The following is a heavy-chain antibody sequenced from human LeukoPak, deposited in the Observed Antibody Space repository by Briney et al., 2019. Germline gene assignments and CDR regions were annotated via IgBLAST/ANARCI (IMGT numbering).Heavy chain of an antibody. V-gene: IGHV5-51*01. D-gene: IGHD6-13*01. CDR2: IYPGDSDT. J-gene: IGHJ4*02. Sequence: GESLKISCKGSGYSFTTYWIGWVRQMPGKGLEWMGIIYPGDSDTRYSPSFQGQVTISADKSISTAYLQWSSLKASDTAMYYCARSIAAAGNTFDYWSQGTLVTVSS. CDR1: GYSFTTYW. CDR3: ARSIAAAGNTFDY.